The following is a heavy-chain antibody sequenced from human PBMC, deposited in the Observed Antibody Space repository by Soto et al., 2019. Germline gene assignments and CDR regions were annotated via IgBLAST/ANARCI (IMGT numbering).Heavy chain of an antibody. CDR2: INPNSGGT. J-gene: IGHJ3*02. Sequence: ASVKVSCKASGGTFTGYYMHWVRQAPGQGLEWMGWINPNSGGTNYAQKFQGWVTMIRDTSISTAYMELSRLRSDDTAVYYCARDAGHGYSGYDIYAFDIWGQGTMVTVSS. D-gene: IGHD5-12*01. CDR3: ARDAGHGYSGYDIYAFDI. V-gene: IGHV1-2*04. CDR1: GGTFTGYY.